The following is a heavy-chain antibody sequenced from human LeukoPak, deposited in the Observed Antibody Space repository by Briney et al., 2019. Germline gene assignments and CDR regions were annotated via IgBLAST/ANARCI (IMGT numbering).Heavy chain of an antibody. CDR1: GFTFNSYS. J-gene: IGHJ6*03. V-gene: IGHV3-21*01. D-gene: IGHD2-2*01. CDR3: ARAPGYQLPAGYYYYMDV. CDR2: INSSSSYI. Sequence: GGSPRLSCAASGFTFNSYSMNWVRQAPGKGLEWVSTINSSSSYIYYADSVKGRFTISRDNAKNSLYLQMNSLRAEDTAVYYCARAPGYQLPAGYYYYMDVWGKGTTVTVSS.